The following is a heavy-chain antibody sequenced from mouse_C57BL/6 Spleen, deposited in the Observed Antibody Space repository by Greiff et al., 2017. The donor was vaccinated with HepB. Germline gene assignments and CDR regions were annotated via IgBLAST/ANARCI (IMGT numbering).Heavy chain of an antibody. D-gene: IGHD4-1*02. J-gene: IGHJ4*01. Sequence: QVHVKQSGAELVKPGASVKVSCKASGYTFTSYWMHWVKQRPGQGLEWIGRIHPSDSDTNYNQKFKGKATLTVDKSSSTAYMQLSSLTSEDSAVYYCAMGDNWDCAMDYWGQGTSVTVSS. V-gene: IGHV1-74*01. CDR1: GYTFTSYW. CDR3: AMGDNWDCAMDY. CDR2: IHPSDSDT.